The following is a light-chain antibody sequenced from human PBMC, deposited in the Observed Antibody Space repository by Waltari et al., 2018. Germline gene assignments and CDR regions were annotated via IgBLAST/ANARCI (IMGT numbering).Light chain of an antibody. CDR2: EDN. V-gene: IGLV3-10*01. J-gene: IGLJ3*02. Sequence: SHELTQPPSVSVSPGQTARLNPPGDAFPTKYIYWDQQKSGQAPVMLMYEDNKRPPGIPARFSGSSSGTLATLTVSGAVVEDEGDYYCYSTDSSSFPLFGGGTRLTVL. CDR3: YSTDSSSFPL. CDR1: AFPTKY.